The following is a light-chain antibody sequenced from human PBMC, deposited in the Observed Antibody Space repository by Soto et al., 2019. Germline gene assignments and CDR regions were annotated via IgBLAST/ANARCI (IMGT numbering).Light chain of an antibody. V-gene: IGKV3-15*01. CDR2: GAS. CDR1: QSVSSN. CDR3: QQYNKGPVT. Sequence: EIVLTQSPGTLSLSPGERATLSCRASQSVSSNLLAWYQQKPGQAPRLLIYGASTRATGIPARFSGSGSGTDFTLTISSLQSEDFAVYYCQQYNKGPVTFGQGTKVDIK. J-gene: IGKJ1*01.